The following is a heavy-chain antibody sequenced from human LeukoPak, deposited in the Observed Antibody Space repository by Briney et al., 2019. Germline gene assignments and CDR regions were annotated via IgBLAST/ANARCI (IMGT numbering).Heavy chain of an antibody. CDR1: GYTFADYY. D-gene: IGHD1-26*01. CDR3: ARNRGGSSTGAFDI. Sequence: ASVKVSCKASGYTFADYYMNWVRQAPGQGLEWMGWINPDNGGTNYAQKFQGRVTMTRDTSISTAYMELSRLRSDDTAVYYCARNRGGSSTGAFDIWGQGTMVTVSS. J-gene: IGHJ3*02. V-gene: IGHV1-2*02. CDR2: INPDNGGT.